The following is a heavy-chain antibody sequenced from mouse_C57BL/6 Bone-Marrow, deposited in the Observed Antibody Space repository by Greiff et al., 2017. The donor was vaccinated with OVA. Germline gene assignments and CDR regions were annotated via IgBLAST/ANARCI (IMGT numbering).Heavy chain of an antibody. J-gene: IGHJ4*01. D-gene: IGHD2-1*01. CDR2: IHPNSGST. Sequence: QVQLQQPGAELVKPGASVKLSCKASGYTFTSYWMHWVKQRPGQGLEWIGMIHPNSGSTNYNEKFKSKATLTVDKSSSTAYMQLGSLTSKDSAVYYCARGGIYYGNYDFFYAMDYWGQGTSVTVSS. V-gene: IGHV1-64*01. CDR3: ARGGIYYGNYDFFYAMDY. CDR1: GYTFTSYW.